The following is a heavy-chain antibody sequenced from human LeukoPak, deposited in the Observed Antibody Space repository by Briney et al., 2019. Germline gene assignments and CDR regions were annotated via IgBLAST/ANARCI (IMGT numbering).Heavy chain of an antibody. J-gene: IGHJ4*02. D-gene: IGHD4-17*01. CDR2: INTNTGNP. V-gene: IGHV7-4-1*02. Sequence: ASVKVSCKASGYSFTNYAMNWVRQAPGQGLEWMGWINTNTGNPTYAQGFTGRFVFSLDTSVSTAYLQISSLKAEDTAVYYCAREGVSHGDYSYYFDYWGQGTLVTVSS. CDR1: GYSFTNYA. CDR3: AREGVSHGDYSYYFDY.